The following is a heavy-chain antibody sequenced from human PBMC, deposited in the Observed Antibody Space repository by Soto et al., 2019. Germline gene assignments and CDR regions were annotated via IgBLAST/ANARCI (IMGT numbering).Heavy chain of an antibody. J-gene: IGHJ4*02. CDR3: ARGNGNSAWKIDY. D-gene: IGHD6-19*01. CDR2: IYYSGTT. Sequence: QVQLQESGPGLVKPSQTLSLTCTVSGGSISSGGYYWSWIRQLPGKGLEWIGYIYYSGTTYYNPSLKSRVTISVDTSKNHVSLKLTSVTAADTAVYYCARGNGNSAWKIDYWGQGTLVTVSS. CDR1: GGSISSGGYY. V-gene: IGHV4-31*03.